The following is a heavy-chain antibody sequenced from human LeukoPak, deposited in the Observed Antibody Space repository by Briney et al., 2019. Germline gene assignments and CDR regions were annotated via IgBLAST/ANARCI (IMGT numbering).Heavy chain of an antibody. J-gene: IGHJ4*02. CDR3: ARDRDYYDSSGYYNY. CDR2: ISAYNGNT. Sequence: ASVKVSCKASGYTFTSYGISWVRQAPEQGLEWMGWISAYNGNTNYAQKLQGRVTMTTDTSTSTAYMELGSLRSDDTAVYYCARDRDYYDSSGYYNYWGQGTLVTVSS. CDR1: GYTFTSYG. V-gene: IGHV1-18*01. D-gene: IGHD3-22*01.